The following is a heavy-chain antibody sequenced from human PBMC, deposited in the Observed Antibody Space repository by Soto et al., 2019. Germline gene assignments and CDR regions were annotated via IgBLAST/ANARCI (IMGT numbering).Heavy chain of an antibody. CDR1: GFTFSSYA. J-gene: IGHJ4*02. Sequence: GGSLRLSCAASGFTFSSYAMHWVRQAPGKGLEWVAVISYDGSNKYYADSVKGRFTISRDNSKNTLYLQMNSLRAEDTAVYYCAREGCSSTSCYQVDYWGQGTLVTVSS. CDR3: AREGCSSTSCYQVDY. CDR2: ISYDGSNK. D-gene: IGHD2-2*01. V-gene: IGHV3-30-3*01.